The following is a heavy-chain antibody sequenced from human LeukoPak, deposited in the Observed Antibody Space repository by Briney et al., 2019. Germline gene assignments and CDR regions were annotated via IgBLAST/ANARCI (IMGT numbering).Heavy chain of an antibody. D-gene: IGHD3-10*01. V-gene: IGHV3-23*01. Sequence: GGSLRLSCAASGFTFSSYAMSWVRQAPGKGLEWVSAISGSGGSTYYADSVKGRFTISRDNSKNTPYLQMNSLRAEDTAVYYCATTWAMVRGVSSPRIDYWGQGTLVTVSS. CDR1: GFTFSSYA. CDR3: ATTWAMVRGVSSPRIDY. J-gene: IGHJ4*02. CDR2: ISGSGGST.